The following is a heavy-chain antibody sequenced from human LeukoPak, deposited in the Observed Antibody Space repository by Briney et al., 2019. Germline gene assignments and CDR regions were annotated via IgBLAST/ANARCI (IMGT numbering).Heavy chain of an antibody. V-gene: IGHV3-7*01. Sequence: PGGSLTLSRAPSVFILSSYWVSWVRPAPGKGLAWVANIKQDGSEKSFVDSVKGRFTISRDNAKNSLYLQMISLRAEDTAVYYCAGDPLYYYEGSGYYGRFDYWGQGTLVTVSS. CDR3: AGDPLYYYEGSGYYGRFDY. J-gene: IGHJ4*02. D-gene: IGHD3-22*01. CDR1: VFILSSYW. CDR2: IKQDGSEK.